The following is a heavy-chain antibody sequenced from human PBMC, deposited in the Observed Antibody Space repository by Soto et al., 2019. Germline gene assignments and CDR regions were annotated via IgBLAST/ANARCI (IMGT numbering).Heavy chain of an antibody. J-gene: IGHJ4*02. D-gene: IGHD6-19*01. CDR2: VNPNSGNT. CDR1: GYTFTSYD. CDR3: ARGWLDSSFDY. V-gene: IGHV1-8*01. Sequence: ASVKVSCKASGYTFTSYDINWVRQATGQGREWMGWVNPNSGNTGYAQKFQGRVTMTRNTSISTAYMELSSLRSEDPAVYYCARGWLDSSFDYWGQGTLVTVSS.